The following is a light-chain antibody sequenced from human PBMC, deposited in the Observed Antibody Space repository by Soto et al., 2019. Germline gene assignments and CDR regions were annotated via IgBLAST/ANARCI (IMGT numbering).Light chain of an antibody. V-gene: IGLV2-14*01. CDR3: FSYTRSGTYV. CDR1: SSDVGNYKY. CDR2: EVS. J-gene: IGLJ1*01. Sequence: QSALTQPASVSGSPGQSITISCTGTSSDVGNYKYVSWYQQHPGKAPKLMIYEVSNRPSGVSNRFSGSKSGNTASLTISGLQSEDEPDYYCFSYTRSGTYVFGTGTKLTVL.